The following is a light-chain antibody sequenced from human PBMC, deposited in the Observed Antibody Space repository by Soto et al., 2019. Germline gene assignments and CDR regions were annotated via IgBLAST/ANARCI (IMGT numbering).Light chain of an antibody. CDR1: QSVSRY. CDR3: QQYNSWPPIP. J-gene: IGKJ5*01. CDR2: DAS. V-gene: IGKV3-15*01. Sequence: EIGLTQSPATLSLSPGERATLSCRVSQSVSRYLAWYQQKPGQAPRLLIYDASTRATGIPDRFSGGGSGTEFTLTISSLQSEDFVVYYCQQYNSWPPIPFGQGTRLEIK.